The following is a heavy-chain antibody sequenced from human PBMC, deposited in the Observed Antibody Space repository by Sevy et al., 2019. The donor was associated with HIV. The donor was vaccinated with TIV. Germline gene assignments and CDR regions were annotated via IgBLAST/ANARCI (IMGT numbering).Heavy chain of an antibody. CDR1: GFTFSSYA. Sequence: GGCLRLSCAASGFTFSSYAMHWVRQAPGKGLEWVAVISYDGSNKYYADSVKGRFTISRDNSKSTLYLQMNSLRAEDTAVYYCARERCDDSSYWYFQHWGQGTLVTVSS. CDR2: ISYDGSNK. D-gene: IGHD3-22*01. V-gene: IGHV3-30-3*01. J-gene: IGHJ1*01. CDR3: ARERCDDSSYWYFQH.